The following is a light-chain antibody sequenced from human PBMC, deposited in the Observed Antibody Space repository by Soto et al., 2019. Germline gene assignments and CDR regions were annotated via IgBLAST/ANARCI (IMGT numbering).Light chain of an antibody. J-gene: IGKJ2*01. Sequence: DIQRTQSPSSLSASVGDLVTITCRTSQSISSYLNWYQQKPGKAPKLLIYAASSLKSGVPSRFSGSGSGTEFTLTISSLQPEDFATYYCQQSYSTPDTFGQGTKLEIK. CDR1: QSISSY. V-gene: IGKV1-39*01. CDR2: AAS. CDR3: QQSYSTPDT.